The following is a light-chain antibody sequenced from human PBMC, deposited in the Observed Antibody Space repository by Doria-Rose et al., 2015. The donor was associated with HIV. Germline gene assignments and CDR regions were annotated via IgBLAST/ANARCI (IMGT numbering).Light chain of an antibody. CDR3: QQYYDTPS. CDR2: WPS. Sequence: DIQMTQSPESLGMSLGERANLNCKSNQSLLYTSKNYLAWYQQKPEQPPKSLINWPSTRQSEVRARFSGSGSGTDCTLTISSLEAEDVAVCYCQQYYDTPSFGPGTTVDIK. J-gene: IGKJ3*01. CDR1: QSLLYTSKNY. V-gene: IGKV4-1*01.